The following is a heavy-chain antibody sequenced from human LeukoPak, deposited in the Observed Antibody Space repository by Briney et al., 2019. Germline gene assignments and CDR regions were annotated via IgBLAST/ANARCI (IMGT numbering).Heavy chain of an antibody. D-gene: IGHD3-22*01. J-gene: IGHJ4*02. CDR2: ISDRGDRT. Sequence: GGSLRLSCAASGFTFSDYAMSWVRQAPGKGLEWVSAISDRGDRTWDADSVKGRVTISRDNYKNTLFLQMNGLRAEDTAIYYCAKDSYDSSGSRYDYWGQGTLVTDSS. CDR3: AKDSYDSSGSRYDY. V-gene: IGHV3-23*01. CDR1: GFTFSDYA.